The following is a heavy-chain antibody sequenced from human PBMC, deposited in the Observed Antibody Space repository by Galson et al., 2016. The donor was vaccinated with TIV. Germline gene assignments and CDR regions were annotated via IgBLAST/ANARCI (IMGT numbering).Heavy chain of an antibody. CDR1: GYSFTGSW. CDR2: IYPGDSDT. D-gene: IGHD1-1*01. CDR3: ARRGREETNEGGLDV. Sequence: QSGAEVKKPGESLKISCKGSGYSFTGSWIDWVRQVPGKGLEWMGVIYPGDSDTKCSPAFHGHVTISVDTSISTAFLEWSSLKASDTAIYYCARRGREETNEGGLDVWGQGTTVTVSS. J-gene: IGHJ6*02. V-gene: IGHV5-51*01.